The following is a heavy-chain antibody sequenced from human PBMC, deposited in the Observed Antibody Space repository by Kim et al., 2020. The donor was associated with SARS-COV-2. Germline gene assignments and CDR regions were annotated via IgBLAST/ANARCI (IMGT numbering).Heavy chain of an antibody. V-gene: IGHV4-38-2*02. CDR1: GYSISSGYY. J-gene: IGHJ6*02. CDR2: IYHSGST. CDR3: ARAPPGDFLGRLLQNYYYYYGMDV. D-gene: IGHD3-3*01. Sequence: SETLSLTCTVSGYSISSGYYWGWIRQPPGKGLEWIGSIYHSGSTYYNPSLKSRVTISVDTSKNQFSLKLSSVTAADTAVYYCARAPPGDFLGRLLQNYYYYYGMDVWGQGTTVTVSS.